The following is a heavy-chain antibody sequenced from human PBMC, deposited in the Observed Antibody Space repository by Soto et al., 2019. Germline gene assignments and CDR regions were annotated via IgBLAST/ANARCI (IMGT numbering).Heavy chain of an antibody. D-gene: IGHD1-26*01. CDR1: GYTFTSYG. Sequence: ASVKVSCKASGYTFTSYGISWVRQAPGQGLEWMGWISAYNGNTNYAQRLQGRVTMTTDTSTSTAFMELRSLRSDDTAVYYCARMPRGGYHWFDPWGQGTLVTVSS. CDR3: ARMPRGGYHWFDP. J-gene: IGHJ5*02. CDR2: ISAYNGNT. V-gene: IGHV1-18*04.